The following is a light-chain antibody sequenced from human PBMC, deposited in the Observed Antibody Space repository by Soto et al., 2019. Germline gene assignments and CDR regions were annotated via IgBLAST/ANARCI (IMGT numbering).Light chain of an antibody. CDR2: DTT. CDR1: TEAVTSIHW. J-gene: IGLJ2*01. CDR3: LLSYNDARV. V-gene: IGLV7-46*01. Sequence: QAVVTQEPSLTVSPGGTATLTCGPNTEAVTSIHWPYWSQQRPGQAPRTLIYDTTIKHSWTPARFSGSLLGGKAALTLSGAQPEDEAEYYCLLSYNDARVFGGGTKLTVL.